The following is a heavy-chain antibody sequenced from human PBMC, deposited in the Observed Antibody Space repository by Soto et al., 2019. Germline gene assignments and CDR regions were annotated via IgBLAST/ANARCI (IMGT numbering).Heavy chain of an antibody. J-gene: IGHJ4*02. Sequence: QVHLVQSGAEVKKPGASVKVSCKASGYIFSNYGVTWVRQAPGQGLEWMGWIGPYNGKTDYAQNFQGRVTMTADTSTSTAYMELRSLRSDDTAVYYCARDPSGKVVPAASDSWGQGTLVTVSS. CDR2: IGPYNGKT. V-gene: IGHV1-18*01. CDR3: ARDPSGKVVPAASDS. CDR1: GYIFSNYG. D-gene: IGHD2-2*01.